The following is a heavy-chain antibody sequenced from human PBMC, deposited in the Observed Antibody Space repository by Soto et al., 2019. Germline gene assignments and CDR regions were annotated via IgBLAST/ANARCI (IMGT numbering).Heavy chain of an antibody. V-gene: IGHV4-31*03. J-gene: IGHJ6*02. D-gene: IGHD3-22*01. Sequence: SETLSLTCTVSGGSISSGGYYWSWIRQHPGKGLEWIGYIYYSGSTYYNPSLKSRVTISVDTSKNQFSLKLSSVTAADTAVYYCARFWGTYYDSSGYPNYGMDVWGRGTTVTVSS. CDR2: IYYSGST. CDR1: GGSISSGGYY. CDR3: ARFWGTYYDSSGYPNYGMDV.